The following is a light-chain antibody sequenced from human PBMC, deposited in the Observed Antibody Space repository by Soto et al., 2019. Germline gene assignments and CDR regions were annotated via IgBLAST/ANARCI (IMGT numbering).Light chain of an antibody. CDR3: QQFNNRPPWT. Sequence: EIVLTQSPATLSVSPGESATLFCRASQSVSSNLAWYQHKAGQAPRLLIYVASTRATGVPDRFSGSGSGTEFSLTISSLQSEDFAAYYCQQFNNRPPWTFGQGTKVDIK. CDR1: QSVSSN. J-gene: IGKJ1*01. V-gene: IGKV3-15*01. CDR2: VAS.